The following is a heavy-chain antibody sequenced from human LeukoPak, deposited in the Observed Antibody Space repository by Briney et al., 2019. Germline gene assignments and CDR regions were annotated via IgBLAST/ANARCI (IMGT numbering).Heavy chain of an antibody. CDR1: GGFISSYY. J-gene: IGHJ2*01. Sequence: SETLSLTCAVSGGFISSYYWSWIRQPPGKGLEWVGYICYSGKNKYYPYLKSRVTISVDTSNNQSSLKLSSVTAADTAVYYCARALYCTNGVCYRPLPWYFDLGARGTRVSVST. V-gene: IGHV4-59*01. D-gene: IGHD2-8*01. CDR3: ARALYCTNGVCYRPLPWYFDL. CDR2: ICYSGKN.